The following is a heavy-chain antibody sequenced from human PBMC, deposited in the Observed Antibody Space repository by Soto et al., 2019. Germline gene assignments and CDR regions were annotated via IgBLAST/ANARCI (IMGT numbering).Heavy chain of an antibody. CDR3: ARDSATAMATGYFDY. CDR1: GFTFSSYA. J-gene: IGHJ4*02. V-gene: IGHV3-30-3*01. CDR2: ISYDGSNK. Sequence: LRLSCAASGFTFSSYAMHWVRQAPGKGLEWVAVISYDGSNKYYADSVKGRFTISRDNSKNTLYLQMNSLRAEDTAVYYCARDSATAMATGYFDYWGQGTLVTVSS. D-gene: IGHD5-18*01.